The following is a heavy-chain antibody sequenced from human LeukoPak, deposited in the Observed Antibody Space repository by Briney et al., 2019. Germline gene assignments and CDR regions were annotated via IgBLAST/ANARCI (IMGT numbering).Heavy chain of an antibody. CDR3: AELGITMIGGV. V-gene: IGHV3-21*01. D-gene: IGHD3-10*02. J-gene: IGHJ6*04. Sequence: GGSLRLSCAASGFTFSSYAMTWVRQAPGKGLEWVSSISSSSSYIYYADSVKGRFTISRDNAKNSLYLQMNSLRAEDTAVYYCAELGITMIGGVWGKGTTVTISS. CDR2: ISSSSSYI. CDR1: GFTFSSYA.